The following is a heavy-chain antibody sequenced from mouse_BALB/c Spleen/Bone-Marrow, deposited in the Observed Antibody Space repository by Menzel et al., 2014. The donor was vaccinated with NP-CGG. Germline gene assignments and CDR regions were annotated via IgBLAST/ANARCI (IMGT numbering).Heavy chain of an antibody. CDR3: ARGNGGAWFAY. J-gene: IGHJ3*01. V-gene: IGHV1S56*01. CDR1: GYTFTSYY. Sequence: QVQLQQSGPELVKPEASVRISCKASGYTFTSYYIHWVKQRPGQGLEWIGWIYPGNVNTKYNEKFKGKATLTADKSSSTAYMQLSSLTSEDSAVYFCARGNGGAWFAYWGQGTLVTVSA. CDR2: IYPGNVNT.